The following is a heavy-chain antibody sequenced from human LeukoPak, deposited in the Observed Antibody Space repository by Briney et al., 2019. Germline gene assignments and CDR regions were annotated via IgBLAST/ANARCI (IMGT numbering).Heavy chain of an antibody. CDR1: GFTFSTYS. CDR2: ISGSSSHI. CDR3: ATSPPAVRGVDNALDI. V-gene: IGHV3-21*01. D-gene: IGHD3-10*01. J-gene: IGHJ3*02. Sequence: GGSLRLSCAASGFTFSTYSLHWVRQAPGQGLEWVSSISGSSSHIFYADSMRGRFTISRDNAKNSLYLQMNSLRAEDTAVYYCATSPPAVRGVDNALDIWGQGTMVTVSS.